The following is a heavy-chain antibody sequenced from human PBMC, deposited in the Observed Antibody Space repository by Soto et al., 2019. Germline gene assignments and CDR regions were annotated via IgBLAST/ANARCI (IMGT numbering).Heavy chain of an antibody. CDR1: GGSFSGYY. V-gene: IGHV4-34*01. Sequence: SETLSLTCAVYGGSFSGYYWSWIRQPPGKGLEWIGEINHSGSTNYNPSLKSRVTISVDTSKNQFSLKLSSVTAADTAVYYCARGGWQVIHKPLEFDYWGQGTLVTVSS. J-gene: IGHJ4*02. D-gene: IGHD6-19*01. CDR2: INHSGST. CDR3: ARGGWQVIHKPLEFDY.